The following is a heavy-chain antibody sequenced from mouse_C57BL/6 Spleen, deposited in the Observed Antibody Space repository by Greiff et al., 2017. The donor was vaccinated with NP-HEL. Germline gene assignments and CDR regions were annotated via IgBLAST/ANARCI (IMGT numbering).Heavy chain of an antibody. CDR2: INPNNGGT. D-gene: IGHD1-1*01. V-gene: IGHV1-26*01. Sequence: VQLQQSGPELVKPGASVKISCKASGYTFTDYYMNWVKQSHGKSLEWIGDINPNNGGTSYNQKFKGKATLTVDKSSSTAYMELRSLTSEDSAVYYCARRCYYDYAMDYWGQGTSVTVSS. CDR1: GYTFTDYY. CDR3: ARRCYYDYAMDY. J-gene: IGHJ4*01.